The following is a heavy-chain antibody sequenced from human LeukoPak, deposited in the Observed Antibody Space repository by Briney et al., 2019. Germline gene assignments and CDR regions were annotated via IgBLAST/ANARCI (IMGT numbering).Heavy chain of an antibody. CDR1: GFTFSSYW. V-gene: IGHV3-7*01. D-gene: IGHD3-10*01. J-gene: IGHJ4*02. Sequence: GGSLRLSCAAPGFTFSSYWMSWVRQAPGKGLEWVANIKQDGSEKYYVDSVKGRFTISRDNAKNTLYLQMNSLRAEDTAVYYCAKGDYSTHNYFDYWGQGTLVTVSS. CDR2: IKQDGSEK. CDR3: AKGDYSTHNYFDY.